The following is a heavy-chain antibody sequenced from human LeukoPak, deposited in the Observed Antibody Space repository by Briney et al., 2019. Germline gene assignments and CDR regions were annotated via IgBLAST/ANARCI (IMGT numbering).Heavy chain of an antibody. Sequence: SETLSLTCTVPGGSISCGGYYWSWIRQHPGQGLEWIGNIYYSGITYYNPSLKGRVSISVDTSKNQFSLKLRSVTAADTAVFYCAKTTGDHWFDPWGQGTLVTVSS. CDR2: IYYSGIT. J-gene: IGHJ5*02. CDR1: GGSISCGGYY. D-gene: IGHD3-10*01. CDR3: AKTTGDHWFDP. V-gene: IGHV4-31*03.